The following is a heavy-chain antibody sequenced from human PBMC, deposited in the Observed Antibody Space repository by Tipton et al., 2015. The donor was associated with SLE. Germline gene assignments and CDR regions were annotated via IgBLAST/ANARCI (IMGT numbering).Heavy chain of an antibody. CDR2: IYTSGST. J-gene: IGHJ6*03. CDR3: ARVSGSYLYYYYYYYMDV. D-gene: IGHD1-26*01. V-gene: IGHV4-61*02. CDR1: GGSISSGSYY. Sequence: TLSLTCTVSGGSISSGSYYWSWIRQPAGKGLEWIGRIYTSGSTNYNPSLKSRVTISVDTSKNQFSLKLSSVTAADTAVYFCARVSGSYLYYYYYYYMDVWGKGTTVTVSS.